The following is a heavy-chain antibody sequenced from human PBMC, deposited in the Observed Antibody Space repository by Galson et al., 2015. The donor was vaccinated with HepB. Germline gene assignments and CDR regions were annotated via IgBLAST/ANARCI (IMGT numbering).Heavy chain of an antibody. CDR3: ARAYIGDDYNSSPDY. D-gene: IGHD5-24*01. Sequence: SVKVSCKASGGTFSSYTFSWVRQAPGQGLEWMGRIIPILGIANYAQKFQGRVTITADKSTSTAYMELSSLRSEDTAVYYCARAYIGDDYNSSPDYWGQGSLVTVSS. J-gene: IGHJ4*02. CDR2: IIPILGIA. V-gene: IGHV1-69*02. CDR1: GGTFSSYT.